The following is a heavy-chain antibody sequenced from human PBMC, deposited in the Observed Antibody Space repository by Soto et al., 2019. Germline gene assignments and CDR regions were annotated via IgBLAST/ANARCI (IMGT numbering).Heavy chain of an antibody. CDR3: TGTYYDFWSGYLPPYDAFDI. Sequence: GGSLRLSCAASGFTFSNAWMSWVRQAPGKGLEWVGRIKSKTDGGTTDYAAPVKGRFTISRDDSKNTLYLQMNSLKTEDTAVYYCTGTYYDFWSGYLPPYDAFDIWGQGTMVTVS. D-gene: IGHD3-3*01. V-gene: IGHV3-15*01. CDR1: GFTFSNAW. J-gene: IGHJ3*02. CDR2: IKSKTDGGTT.